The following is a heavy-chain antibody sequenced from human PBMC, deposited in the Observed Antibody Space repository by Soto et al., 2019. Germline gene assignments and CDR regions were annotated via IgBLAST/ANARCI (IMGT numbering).Heavy chain of an antibody. J-gene: IGHJ6*02. D-gene: IGHD4-17*01. V-gene: IGHV4-59*01. CDR2: IYYSGST. CDR1: GGSISSYY. Sequence: SETLSLTCTVSGGSISSYYWSWIRQPPGKGLEWIGYIYYSGSTNYNPSLKSRVTISVDTSKNQFSLKLSSVTAADTAVYYCARVQDYGDYAPYYYYGMDVWGQGTTVTVSS. CDR3: ARVQDYGDYAPYYYYGMDV.